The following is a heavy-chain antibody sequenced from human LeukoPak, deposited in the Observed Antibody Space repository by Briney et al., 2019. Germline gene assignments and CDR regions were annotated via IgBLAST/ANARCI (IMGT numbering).Heavy chain of an antibody. V-gene: IGHV4-31*11. J-gene: IGHJ3*02. CDR1: GGSISSGGYF. CDR3: AKETPRGDWLLSRNAFDI. D-gene: IGHD3/OR15-3a*01. Sequence: SETLSLTCAVSGGSISSGGYFWSWIRQHPGKGLEWIGCFYNSGSPYYNPSLKSRVTISVDTSKNQFFLKLSSVTAADTAVYYCAKETPRGDWLLSRNAFDIWGQGTMVTVSS. CDR2: FYNSGSP.